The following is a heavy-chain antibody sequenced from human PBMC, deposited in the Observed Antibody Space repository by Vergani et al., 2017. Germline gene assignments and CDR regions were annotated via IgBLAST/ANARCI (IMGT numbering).Heavy chain of an antibody. V-gene: IGHV1-69*04. CDR2: IIPILGIA. CDR3: ARILAAETGFDP. J-gene: IGHJ5*02. CDR1: GGTFSSYA. Sequence: QVQLVQSGAEVKKPGSSVKVSCKASGGTFSSYAISWVRQAPGQGLEWMGRIIPILGIANYAQKFQGRVTMTTDTSTSTAYMELRSLRSDDTAVYYCARILAAETGFDPWGQGTLVTVSS. D-gene: IGHD6-13*01.